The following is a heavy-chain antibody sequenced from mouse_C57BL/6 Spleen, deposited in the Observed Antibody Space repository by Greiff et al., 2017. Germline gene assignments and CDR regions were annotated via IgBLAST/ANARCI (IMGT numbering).Heavy chain of an antibody. Sequence: EVKVVESGEGLVKPGGSLKLSCAASGFTFSSYAMSWVRQTPEKRLEWVAYISSGGDYIYYADTVKGRFTISRDNARNTLYLQMSSLKSEDTSMYYCTRDDSNSWYFDVWGTGTTVTVSS. J-gene: IGHJ1*03. CDR1: GFTFSSYA. D-gene: IGHD2-5*01. CDR2: ISSGGDYI. V-gene: IGHV5-9-1*02. CDR3: TRDDSNSWYFDV.